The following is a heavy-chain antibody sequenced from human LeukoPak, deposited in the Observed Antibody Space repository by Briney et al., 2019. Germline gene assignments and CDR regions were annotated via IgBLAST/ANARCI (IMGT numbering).Heavy chain of an antibody. J-gene: IGHJ5*02. Sequence: ASVKVSCKASGYTFTSYDINWVRQATGQGLEWMGWMNPNSGNTGYAQKFQGRVTMTRNTSISTAYMELSSLRSEDTALYYCAKLPGYNFDLNWIDPWGQGTLVTVSS. CDR3: AKLPGYNFDLNWIDP. D-gene: IGHD3-9*01. V-gene: IGHV1-8*01. CDR1: GYTFTSYD. CDR2: MNPNSGNT.